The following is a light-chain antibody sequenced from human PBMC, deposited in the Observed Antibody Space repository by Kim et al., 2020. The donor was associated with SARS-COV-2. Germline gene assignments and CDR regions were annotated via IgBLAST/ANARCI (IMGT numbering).Light chain of an antibody. J-gene: IGKJ2*01. CDR2: SAS. CDR3: LQHNTYPPT. Sequence: SASVGDTVTITRRANQDIRNDLGWYQQKPGKAPERLIYSASKSQGGVPSSFTGSGYVTAFTFTISSLQPEDFATYHCLQHNTYPPTFGQGTKPEI. V-gene: IGKV1-17*01. CDR1: QDIRND.